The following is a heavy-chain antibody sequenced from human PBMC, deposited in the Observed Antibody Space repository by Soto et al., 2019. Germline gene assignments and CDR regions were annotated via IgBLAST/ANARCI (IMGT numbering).Heavy chain of an antibody. V-gene: IGHV4-39*01. CDR2: IYYSGST. J-gene: IGHJ4*02. D-gene: IGHD5-18*01. CDR3: ARQSXYSYGYEFDY. CDR1: GDSISSSSYY. Sequence: PSETLSLTCTVSGDSISSSSYYWGWIRQPPGKGLEWIGSIYYSGSTYYNPSLKSRVTISVDTSKNQFSLKLSSVTAADTAVYYCARQSXYSYGYEFDYWGQGTLVTVSS.